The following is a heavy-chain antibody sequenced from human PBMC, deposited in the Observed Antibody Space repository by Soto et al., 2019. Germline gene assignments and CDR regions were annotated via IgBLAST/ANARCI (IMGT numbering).Heavy chain of an antibody. Sequence: PGGSLRLSCTASGFTFRSYAMTWVRQAPGKGLEWVSAISGSGDSTYYADSVKGRFTISRDNSKNTLYLQMNSLRAEDTAVYYCAKDRRNSYFDLWGRGTLVTVSS. V-gene: IGHV3-23*01. CDR3: AKDRRNSYFDL. CDR2: ISGSGDST. CDR1: GFTFRSYA. J-gene: IGHJ2*01.